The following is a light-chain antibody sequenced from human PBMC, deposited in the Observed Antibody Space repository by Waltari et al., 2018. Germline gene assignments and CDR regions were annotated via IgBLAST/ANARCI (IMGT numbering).Light chain of an antibody. Sequence: LTQSPGTLSLSPGERATLSCRASQSVSNNFLNGYQQKPGQAPRLLIYGASSRATGIPDRFSGSGSGTDFTLTISRLEPEDFAVYYCQQYDSIVLTFGGGTKVEI. J-gene: IGKJ4*01. V-gene: IGKV3-20*01. CDR3: QQYDSIVLT. CDR2: GAS. CDR1: QSVSNNF.